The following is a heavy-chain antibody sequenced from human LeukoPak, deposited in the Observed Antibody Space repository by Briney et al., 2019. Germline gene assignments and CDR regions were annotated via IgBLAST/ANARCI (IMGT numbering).Heavy chain of an antibody. V-gene: IGHV3-48*03. CDR3: ARALFSMPPENWFDP. Sequence: GGSLRLSCAASGFTFSSYEMNWVRQAPGKGLEWVSYISSSGSTIYYADSVKGRFTISRDNAKNSLYLQMNSLRAEDTAVYYCARALFSMPPENWFDPWGQGTLVTVSS. CDR2: ISSSGSTI. D-gene: IGHD2-2*01. J-gene: IGHJ5*02. CDR1: GFTFSSYE.